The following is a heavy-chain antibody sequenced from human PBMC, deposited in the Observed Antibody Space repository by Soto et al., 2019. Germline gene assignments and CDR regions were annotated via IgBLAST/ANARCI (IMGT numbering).Heavy chain of an antibody. D-gene: IGHD6-6*01. CDR1: GFTFSSYG. V-gene: IGHV3-33*01. CDR3: ARDRSSSTILPEPPDY. Sequence: GGSLRLSCAASGFTFSSYGMHWVRQAPGKGLEWVAVIWYDGSNKYYADSVKGRFTISRDNSKNTRYLQMNSLRAEDTAVYYCARDRSSSTILPEPPDYWGQGTLVTVSS. J-gene: IGHJ4*02. CDR2: IWYDGSNK.